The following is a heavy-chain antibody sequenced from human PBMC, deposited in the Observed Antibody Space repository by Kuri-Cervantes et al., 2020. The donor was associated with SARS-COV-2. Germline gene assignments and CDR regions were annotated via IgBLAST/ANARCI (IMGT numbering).Heavy chain of an antibody. CDR3: ARETFWSGYYFYGNIDH. Sequence: GESLKISCEGPGFTFSNHALYWIRQAPGEGLEWVAVVSYDGGSEWYADSLKGRFSISRDNSKNTVYLQMNSLRTEDTALYYCARETFWSGYYFYGNIDHWGQGTLVTVSS. CDR2: VSYDGGSE. J-gene: IGHJ4*02. CDR1: GFTFSNHA. D-gene: IGHD3-3*01. V-gene: IGHV3-30-3*01.